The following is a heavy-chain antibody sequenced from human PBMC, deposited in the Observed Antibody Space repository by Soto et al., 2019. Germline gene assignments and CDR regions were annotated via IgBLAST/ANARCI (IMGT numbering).Heavy chain of an antibody. CDR3: ARVPSAKLPHARWAFVI. V-gene: IGHV4-38-2*01. J-gene: IGHJ3*02. Sequence: SETLSLTCAVSGYSISSGYYWGWIRQPPGKGLEWIGSIYHSGSSYYNPSLKSRVTISVDTSKNQFSLKLSSVTAADTTVYYCARVPSAKLPHARWAFVIWGQATMVTVSS. CDR1: GYSISSGYY. D-gene: IGHD2-15*01. CDR2: IYHSGSS.